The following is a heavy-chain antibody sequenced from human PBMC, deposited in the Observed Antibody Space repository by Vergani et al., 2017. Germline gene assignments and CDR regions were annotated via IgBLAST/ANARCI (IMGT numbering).Heavy chain of an antibody. V-gene: IGHV4-59*08. CDR1: GGSISSYY. J-gene: IGHJ4*02. D-gene: IGHD4-23*01. CDR2: IYYSGST. CDR3: ARGGNSGSDY. Sequence: QVQLQESGPGLVKPSETLSLTCTVSGGSISSYYWSWIRQPPGKGLEWIGYIYYSGSTNYNPSLKSRVTISVDTSKNQFSLKLSSVTAADTAVYYCARGGNSGSDYWGQGTLVTVSS.